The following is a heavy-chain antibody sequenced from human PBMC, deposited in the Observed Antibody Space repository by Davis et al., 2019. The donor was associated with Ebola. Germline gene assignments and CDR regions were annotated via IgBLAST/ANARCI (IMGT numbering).Heavy chain of an antibody. V-gene: IGHV3-48*01. CDR3: ARDSSGAVAGTDFDY. CDR2: ISSSSLTT. D-gene: IGHD6-19*01. CDR1: GFTFSSYT. J-gene: IGHJ4*02. Sequence: GESLKISCVASGFTFSSYTMNWVRQAPGKGLEWLSYISSSSLTTYSADSVKGRFTVSRDNAKNSLYLEMNSLRAEDTAVYYCARDSSGAVAGTDFDYWGQGTLVTVSS.